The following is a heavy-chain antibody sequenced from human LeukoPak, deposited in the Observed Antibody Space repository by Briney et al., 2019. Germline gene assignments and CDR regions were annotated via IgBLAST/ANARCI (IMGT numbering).Heavy chain of an antibody. CDR2: INPNSGGT. D-gene: IGHD3-22*01. V-gene: IGHV1-2*02. Sequence: GASVKVSCKASGYTFTGYYMHWVRQAPGQGLEWMGWINPNSGGTNYAQKFQGRVTMTRDTSISTAYMELSRLRSDDTAVYYCARDIPYYDSSGHRDYRGQGTLVTVSS. J-gene: IGHJ4*02. CDR3: ARDIPYYDSSGHRDY. CDR1: GYTFTGYY.